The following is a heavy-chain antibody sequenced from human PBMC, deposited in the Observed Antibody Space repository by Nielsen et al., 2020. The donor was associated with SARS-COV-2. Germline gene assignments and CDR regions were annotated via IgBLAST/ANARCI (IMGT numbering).Heavy chain of an antibody. CDR1: GYSIRTYP. J-gene: IGHJ6*02. V-gene: IGHV1-3*01. D-gene: IGHD2-8*02. Sequence: ASVKVSCKASGYSIRTYPMHWVRQAPGHGPAWMGCIDAGNDNARDAQKFPGRITISSDTYANTVYMEMRDLTSDDTALYFCAIDFKVRLVAYFYCMDVWGQGTTVIVSS. CDR3: AIDFKVRLVAYFYCMDV. CDR2: IDAGNDNA.